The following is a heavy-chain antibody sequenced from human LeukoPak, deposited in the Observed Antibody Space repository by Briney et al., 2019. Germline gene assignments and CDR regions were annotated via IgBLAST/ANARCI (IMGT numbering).Heavy chain of an antibody. D-gene: IGHD5-12*01. J-gene: IGHJ4*02. CDR1: GYTFTGYY. Sequence: EASVKVSCKTSGYTFTGYYMHWVRQAPGQGLEWMGWINPNSGGTNYAQKFQGRVTLTSDTSISTAYMELSRLTSDDTAMYYCAKSRTYTGYDAFDNWGRGTLVTVSS. CDR3: AKSRTYTGYDAFDN. CDR2: INPNSGGT. V-gene: IGHV1-2*02.